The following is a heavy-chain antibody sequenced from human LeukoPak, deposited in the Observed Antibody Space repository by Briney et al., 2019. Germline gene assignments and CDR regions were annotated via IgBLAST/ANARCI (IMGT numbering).Heavy chain of an antibody. V-gene: IGHV3-30-3*01. J-gene: IGHJ4*02. D-gene: IGHD6-6*01. CDR2: ISYDGTNE. CDR3: VRDRPKYGNSGGYFDY. Sequence: PGTSLRLSCAASGFSFSNYAISWVRQAPGKGLEWVALISYDGTNEYYADSLRGRFTISRDNSKNTLYLQMNSLRAEDTALYHCVRDRPKYGNSGGYFDYWGQGTLVTVSS. CDR1: GFSFSNYA.